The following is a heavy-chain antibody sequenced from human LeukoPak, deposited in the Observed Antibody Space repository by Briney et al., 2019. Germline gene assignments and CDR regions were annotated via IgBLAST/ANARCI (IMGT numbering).Heavy chain of an antibody. D-gene: IGHD5-18*01. J-gene: IGHJ4*02. Sequence: PGGSLTLACSPSGLTVKGYCMSCVRHAPGKGREWVSNIQQDGSEKKYVDSVKGRFTISRDNAKNSLYLQMDSLGAEDTAVYYCVRLRYTYGKSFDCWGQGTLVTVSS. CDR2: IQQDGSEK. CDR3: VRLRYTYGKSFDC. V-gene: IGHV3-7*01. CDR1: GLTVKGYC.